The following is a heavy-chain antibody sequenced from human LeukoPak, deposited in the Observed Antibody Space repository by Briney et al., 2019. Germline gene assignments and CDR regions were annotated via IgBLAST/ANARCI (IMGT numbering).Heavy chain of an antibody. Sequence: GGSLRLSCAAAGFTFSSYSMNWVRQVPGKGLEWVSYISSSSSTIYYADSVKGRFTISRDNAKNSLYLQMNSLRAEDTAVYYCTRVRGDLVGASFDYWGQGTLATVSS. V-gene: IGHV3-48*01. CDR3: TRVRGDLVGASFDY. D-gene: IGHD1-26*01. J-gene: IGHJ4*02. CDR1: GFTFSSYS. CDR2: ISSSSSTI.